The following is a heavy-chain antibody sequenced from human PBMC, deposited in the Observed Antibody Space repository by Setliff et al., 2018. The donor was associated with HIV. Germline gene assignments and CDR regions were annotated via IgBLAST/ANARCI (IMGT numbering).Heavy chain of an antibody. CDR2: VSTDNGNT. J-gene: IGHJ3*02. CDR3: ARMRGGHNIREGASDI. CDR1: GYSFSSYG. V-gene: IGHV1-18*01. D-gene: IGHD1-20*01. Sequence: ASVKVSCKASGYSFSSYGIGWVRLAPGQGLEWMGWVSTDNGNTNYAQKVQGRVTMTTDTGTRTAYMELRSLRSDDTAMYYCARMRGGHNIREGASDIWGQGTMVTVSS.